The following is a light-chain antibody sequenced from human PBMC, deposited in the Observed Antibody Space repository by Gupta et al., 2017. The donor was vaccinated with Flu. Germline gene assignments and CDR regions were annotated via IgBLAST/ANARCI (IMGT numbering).Light chain of an antibody. Sequence: PSTLSVSPGERATLACRASQSVSSYLAWYQQKPGQAPRLLIYDASNRATGIPARFSGSGSGTDFTLTISSLEPEDFAVYYCQQRSNWPHTFGQGTRLEIK. J-gene: IGKJ5*01. V-gene: IGKV3-11*01. CDR2: DAS. CDR3: QQRSNWPHT. CDR1: QSVSSY.